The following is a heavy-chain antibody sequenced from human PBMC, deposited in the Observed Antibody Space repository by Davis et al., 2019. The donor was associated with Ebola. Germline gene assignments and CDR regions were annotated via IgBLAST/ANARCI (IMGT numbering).Heavy chain of an antibody. Sequence: GESLKISCAASGFTFSSYAMSWVRQAPGKGLEWVSAISGSGGSTYYADSVKGRFTISRDNSKNTLYLQMNSLRAEDTAVYYCARRHHSITMIVVLRAHYFDYWGQGTLVTVSS. J-gene: IGHJ4*02. CDR2: ISGSGGST. D-gene: IGHD3-22*01. CDR3: ARRHHSITMIVVLRAHYFDY. V-gene: IGHV3-23*01. CDR1: GFTFSSYA.